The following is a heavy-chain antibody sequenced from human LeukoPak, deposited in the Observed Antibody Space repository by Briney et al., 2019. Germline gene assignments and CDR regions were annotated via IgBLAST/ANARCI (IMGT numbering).Heavy chain of an antibody. D-gene: IGHD6-13*01. V-gene: IGHV5-51*01. Sequence: GESLKISCKVSGYTFTNYWIVWVRQMPGKGLEWMGIIYPGDSDPRYSPSFQGQVTISADKSISTAYLQWSSLKASDSAMYYCVRHGLGSSWFGFDYWGQGTLVTVSS. CDR3: VRHGLGSSWFGFDY. J-gene: IGHJ4*02. CDR2: IYPGDSDP. CDR1: GYTFTNYW.